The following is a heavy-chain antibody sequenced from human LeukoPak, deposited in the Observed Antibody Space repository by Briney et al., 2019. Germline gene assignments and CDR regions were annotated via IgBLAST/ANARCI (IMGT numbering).Heavy chain of an antibody. D-gene: IGHD2-2*02. V-gene: IGHV1-18*01. CDR2: NSSYNGNT. J-gene: IGHJ4*02. Sequence: ASVMVSCKASGYTYTRYGISGVRQAPGNGLEWMGLNSSYNGNTNYAQKLRGRVNMTTGTSTSTAYMELRSLRSDDTAVYYCARGRPSYCSSTSCYTVLEPHIDYWGQGTLVTVSS. CDR1: GYTYTRYG. CDR3: ARGRPSYCSSTSCYTVLEPHIDY.